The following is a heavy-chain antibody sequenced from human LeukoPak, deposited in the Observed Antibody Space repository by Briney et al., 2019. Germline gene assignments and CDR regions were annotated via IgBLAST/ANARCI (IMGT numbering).Heavy chain of an antibody. CDR3: ARERVEQQLVRAYYYYYMDV. D-gene: IGHD6-13*01. J-gene: IGHJ6*03. Sequence: GASVKVSFKASGGTFSSYAISWVRQAPGQGLEWMGGIIPIFGTANYAQKFQGRVTITTDESTSTAYMELSSLRSEDTAVYYCARERVEQQLVRAYYYYYMDVWGKGTTVTVSS. CDR2: IIPIFGTA. V-gene: IGHV1-69*05. CDR1: GGTFSSYA.